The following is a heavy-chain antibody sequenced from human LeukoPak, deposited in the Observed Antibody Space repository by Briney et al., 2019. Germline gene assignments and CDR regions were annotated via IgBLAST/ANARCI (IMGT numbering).Heavy chain of an antibody. D-gene: IGHD1-14*01. Sequence: TSETLSLTCTVSGGSISSYFWSWIRQPPGKGLEWIGYIYYTGRINYNPSLKSRVTMSVDTSKNQFSLKLSSVTAADTAMYYCARGDGSPGTEIDYWGQGTLVTVSS. CDR1: GGSISSYF. CDR3: ARGDGSPGTEIDY. V-gene: IGHV4-59*01. CDR2: IYYTGRI. J-gene: IGHJ4*02.